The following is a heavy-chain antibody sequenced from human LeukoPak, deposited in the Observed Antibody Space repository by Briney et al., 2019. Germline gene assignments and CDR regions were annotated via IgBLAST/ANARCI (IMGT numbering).Heavy chain of an antibody. Sequence: SETLSLTCAVYGGSFSGYYWSWIRQPPGKGLEWIGEINHSGSTNYNPSLKSRVTISVDTSKNQFSLKLSSVTAADTAVYYCARSGNVDIVATIYFDYWGQGTLVTVSS. CDR1: GGSFSGYY. J-gene: IGHJ4*02. CDR2: INHSGST. D-gene: IGHD5-12*01. CDR3: ARSGNVDIVATIYFDY. V-gene: IGHV4-34*01.